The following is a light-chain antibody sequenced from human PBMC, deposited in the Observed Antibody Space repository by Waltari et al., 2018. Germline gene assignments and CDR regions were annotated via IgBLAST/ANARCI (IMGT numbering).Light chain of an antibody. CDR3: QSYGSDWV. V-gene: IGLV1-40*01. J-gene: IGLJ3*02. CDR1: SSNIGAGYA. CDR2: GNN. Sequence: QSVLTQPPSVSGAPGQRVTISCTGSSSNIGAGYAVHWYQQLPGTAPKLLSYGNNNRPSGVPDRFSGSNSGTSASLAITGLQAEDEADYYCQSYGSDWVFGGGTKLTVL.